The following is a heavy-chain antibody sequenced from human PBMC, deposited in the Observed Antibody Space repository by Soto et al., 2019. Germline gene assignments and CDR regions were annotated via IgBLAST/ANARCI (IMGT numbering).Heavy chain of an antibody. Sequence: GSLRLSCAASGFTFSSYEMNWVRQAPGKGLEWVSYISSSGSTIYYADSVKGRFTISRDNAKNSLYLQMNSLRAEDTAVYYCARLPSYYYYGMDVWCQGTTVTVSS. CDR1: GFTFSSYE. J-gene: IGHJ6*02. CDR3: ARLPSYYYYGMDV. CDR2: ISSSGSTI. V-gene: IGHV3-48*03.